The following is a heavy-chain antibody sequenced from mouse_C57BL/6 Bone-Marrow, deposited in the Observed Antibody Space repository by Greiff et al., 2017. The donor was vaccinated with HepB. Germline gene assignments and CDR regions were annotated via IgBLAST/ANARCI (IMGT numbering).Heavy chain of an antibody. CDR1: GYTFTDYA. CDR3: ARRGSSYVGFAY. CDR2: ISTYYGDA. D-gene: IGHD1-1*01. Sequence: QVQLKESGPELVRPGVSVKISCKGSGYTFTDYAMHWVNQSHAKSLEWIGVISTYYGDASYNQKFKDKATMTVDKSSSTAYMELARLTSEDSAVYYCARRGSSYVGFAYWGQGTLVTVSA. V-gene: IGHV1-67*01. J-gene: IGHJ3*01.